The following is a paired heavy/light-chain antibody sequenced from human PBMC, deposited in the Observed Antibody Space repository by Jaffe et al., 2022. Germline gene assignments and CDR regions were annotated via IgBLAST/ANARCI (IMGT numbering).Heavy chain of an antibody. D-gene: IGHD3-10*01. Sequence: QVQLQQWGAGLLKPSETLSLTCAVYGGSFSGYYWSWIRQPPGKGLEWIGEINHSGSTNYNPSLKSRVTISVDTSKNQFSLKLSSVTAADTAVYYCARTRPTYYYGSGSYYPSDWGQGTLVTVSS. CDR2: INHSGST. J-gene: IGHJ4*02. CDR1: GGSFSGYY. CDR3: ARTRPTYYYGSGSYYPSD. V-gene: IGHV4-34*01.
Light chain of an antibody. V-gene: IGKV3-15*01. Sequence: EIVMTQSPATLSVSPGERATLSCRASQSVSSNLAWYQQKPGQAPRLLIYGASTRATGIPARFSGSGSGTEFTLTISSLQSEDFAVYYCQQYNNWLPGRTFGQGTKVEIK. CDR1: QSVSSN. J-gene: IGKJ1*01. CDR3: QQYNNWLPGRT. CDR2: GAS.